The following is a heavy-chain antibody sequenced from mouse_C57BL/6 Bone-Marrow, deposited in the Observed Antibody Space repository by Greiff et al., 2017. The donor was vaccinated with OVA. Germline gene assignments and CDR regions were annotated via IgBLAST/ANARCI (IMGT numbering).Heavy chain of an antibody. D-gene: IGHD5-5*01. CDR2: ISSGGSYT. Sequence: EVKLVESGGDLVKPGGSLKLSCAASGFTFSSYGMSWVRQTPDKRLEWVATISSGGSYTYYPDSVKGRFTISRDNAKNTLYLQMSSLKSEDTAMYYCASYRRGNYFDYWGQGTTLTVSS. CDR3: ASYRRGNYFDY. V-gene: IGHV5-6*01. J-gene: IGHJ2*01. CDR1: GFTFSSYG.